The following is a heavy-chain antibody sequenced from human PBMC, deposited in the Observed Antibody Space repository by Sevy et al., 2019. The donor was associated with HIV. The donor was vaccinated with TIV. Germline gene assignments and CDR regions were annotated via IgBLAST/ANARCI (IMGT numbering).Heavy chain of an antibody. J-gene: IGHJ4*02. Sequence: GGSLRLSCAGSGFTFNNAWMSWVRQAPGKGLEWVGRIKSEIDGGTTDYAAPVKGRFTISRDDSKNKLFLQMNSLKTEDTAVDYCTRGIWFGEFSAYYFDSWGQGTLVTVSS. CDR2: IKSEIDGGTT. CDR3: TRGIWFGEFSAYYFDS. CDR1: GFTFNNAW. D-gene: IGHD3-10*01. V-gene: IGHV3-15*01.